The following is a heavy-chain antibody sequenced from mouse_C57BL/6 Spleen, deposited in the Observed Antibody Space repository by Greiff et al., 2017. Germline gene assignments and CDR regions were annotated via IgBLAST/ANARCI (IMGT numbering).Heavy chain of an antibody. CDR1: GYTFTDYN. V-gene: IGHV1-22*01. CDR2: INPNNGGT. CDR3: ARGGVLRGYFDY. D-gene: IGHD1-1*01. Sequence: EVQLQQSGPELVKPGASVKMSCKASGYTFTDYNMHWVKQSHGKSLEWIGYINPNNGGTSYNQKFKGKATLTVNKSSSTAYMELRSLTSEDSAVYYCARGGVLRGYFDYWGQGTTLTVSS. J-gene: IGHJ2*01.